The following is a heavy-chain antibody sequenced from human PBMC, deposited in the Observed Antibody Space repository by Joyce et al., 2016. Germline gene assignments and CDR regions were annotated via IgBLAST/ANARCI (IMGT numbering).Heavy chain of an antibody. J-gene: IGHJ4*02. CDR3: ETAEGAFDY. D-gene: IGHD3-16*01. CDR2: ISFDGNIK. CDR1: GFSFSNRG. V-gene: IGHV3-30*03. Sequence: QVQLVESGGGVVQTGRSLRLSCAASGFSFSNRGIHWVRQAPGKGLEWVAVISFDGNIKYYADSVKGRFTISRDNSKNTVSLQMNSLRDEDTAVYYCETAEGAFDYWGQGTLVTVSS.